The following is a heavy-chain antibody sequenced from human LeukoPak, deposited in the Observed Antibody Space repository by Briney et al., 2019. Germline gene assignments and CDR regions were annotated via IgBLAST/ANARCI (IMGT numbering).Heavy chain of an antibody. CDR3: ARQDGGGMDV. D-gene: IGHD5-24*01. CDR2: INPNSGGT. Sequence: ASVKVSCKASGYTFSDYFIHGVRQAPRQGLDWMGRINPNSGGTNYAQTFQGRVTMTRDTSISTAYMELSGLRSDDTAVYYCARQDGGGMDVWGQGTTVTVS. V-gene: IGHV1-2*06. J-gene: IGHJ6*02. CDR1: GYTFSDYF.